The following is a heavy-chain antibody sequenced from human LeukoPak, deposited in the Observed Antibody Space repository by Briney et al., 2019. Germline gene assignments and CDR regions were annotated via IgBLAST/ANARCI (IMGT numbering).Heavy chain of an antibody. CDR2: ISWNGGST. CDR1: GFTFDDYA. D-gene: IGHD3-22*01. Sequence: PGGSVRLSCAASGFTFDDYAMHWVRQAPGKGLEWVSLISWNGGSTYYADSVKGRFTISRDNSKNSLYLQMNSLRAEDTALYYCAKETDSSGYYFDYWGQGTLVTVSS. CDR3: AKETDSSGYYFDY. V-gene: IGHV3-43D*03. J-gene: IGHJ4*02.